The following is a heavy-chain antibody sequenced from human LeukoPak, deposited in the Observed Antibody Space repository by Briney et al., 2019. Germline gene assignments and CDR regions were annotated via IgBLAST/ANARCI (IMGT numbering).Heavy chain of an antibody. CDR3: ARNSSSGWFDF. CDR1: GDSISSHLYY. J-gene: IGHJ4*02. D-gene: IGHD6-19*01. Sequence: SETLSLTCTVSGDSISSHLYYWGWTRQTPGKGLEWIASIYNSVSTFYNPSLKSRVTISVDTSKNHFSLRLTSVNVADTGVYYCARNSSSGWFDFWGQGTLVTVSS. V-gene: IGHV4-39*02. CDR2: IYNSVST.